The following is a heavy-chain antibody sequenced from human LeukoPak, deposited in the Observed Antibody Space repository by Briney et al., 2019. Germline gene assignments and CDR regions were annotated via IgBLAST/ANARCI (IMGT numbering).Heavy chain of an antibody. D-gene: IGHD3-22*01. CDR2: INHSGST. CDR3: AGAAGSGSLTRFDY. Sequence: SETLSLTCTVSGGSISSYYWSWIRQPPGRGLEWIGEINHSGSTNYNPSLKSRVTISVDTSKNQFSLKLSSVTAADTAVYYCAGAAGSGSLTRFDYWGQGTLVTVSS. CDR1: GGSISSYY. V-gene: IGHV4-34*01. J-gene: IGHJ4*02.